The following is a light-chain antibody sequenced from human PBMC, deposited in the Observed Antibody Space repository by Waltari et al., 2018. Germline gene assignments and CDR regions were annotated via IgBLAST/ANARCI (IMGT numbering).Light chain of an antibody. V-gene: IGLV1-51*01. Sequence: QSVLTQPPSVSAAPGPKVTISCPGSSPNIGNHYVSWYQHLPGTAPKVLIYDNNKRPSGIPDRFSGSKSGTSATLGITGLQTGDEADYYCGTWDTSLSAVLFGGGTKLTVL. J-gene: IGLJ2*01. CDR3: GTWDTSLSAVL. CDR1: SPNIGNHY. CDR2: DNN.